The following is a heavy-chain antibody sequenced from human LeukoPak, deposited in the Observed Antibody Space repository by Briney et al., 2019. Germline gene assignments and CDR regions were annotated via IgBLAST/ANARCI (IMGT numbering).Heavy chain of an antibody. J-gene: IGHJ5*02. CDR3: AREKDYPAGFDP. D-gene: IGHD3-16*01. CDR1: GYTFTGYY. Sequence: ASVKVSCKASGYTFTGYYMHWVRQAPGQGLEWMGWINPNSGGTNYAQKFQGRVTITADESTSTAYMELSSLRSEDTAVYYCAREKDYPAGFDPWGQGTLVTVSS. CDR2: INPNSGGT. V-gene: IGHV1-2*02.